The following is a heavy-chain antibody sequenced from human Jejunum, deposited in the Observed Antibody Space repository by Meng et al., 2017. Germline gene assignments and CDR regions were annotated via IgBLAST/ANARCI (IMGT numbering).Heavy chain of an antibody. CDR1: RGSVSSPDYQ. Sequence: QGQLEESGPGLVRPSETLSPTCTVSRGSVSSPDYQWGWIRQPPGKGLEWIGYAGANFQSGTNHNPSLKSRVTISLDTSKNQFSLKLTSVNAADTAVYYCARDYWGSLDYWGQGILVTVSS. J-gene: IGHJ4*02. CDR2: AGANFQSGT. D-gene: IGHD3-16*01. V-gene: IGHV4-61*08. CDR3: ARDYWGSLDY.